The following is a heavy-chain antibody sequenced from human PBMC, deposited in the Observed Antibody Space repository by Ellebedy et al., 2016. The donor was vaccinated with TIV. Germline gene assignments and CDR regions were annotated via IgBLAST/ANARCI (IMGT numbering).Heavy chain of an antibody. V-gene: IGHV1-46*01. CDR1: GYTFTSYY. J-gene: IGHJ4*02. D-gene: IGHD3-10*01. Sequence: AASVKVSCKASGYTFTSYYMHWVRQSPGQGLEWMGIINPSGGSTSYAQKFQGRVTITRDTSASTAYMELSSLRSEDTAVYYCARNYYGSGSYWWAFDYWGQGTLVTVSS. CDR3: ARNYYGSGSYWWAFDY. CDR2: INPSGGST.